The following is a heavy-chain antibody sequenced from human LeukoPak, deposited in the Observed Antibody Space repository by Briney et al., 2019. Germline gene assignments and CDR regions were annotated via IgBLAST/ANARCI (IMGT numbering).Heavy chain of an antibody. CDR2: ISAYNGNT. J-gene: IGHJ6*02. V-gene: IGHV1-18*01. D-gene: IGHD1-26*01. Sequence: ASVKVSCKASGYTFTSYGISWVRQAPGQGLEWMGLISAYNGNTNYAQKLQGRVTMTTDTSTSTAYMELRSLRSDDTAVYYCARCIVGADYYYYGMDVWGQGITVTVSS. CDR3: ARCIVGADYYYYGMDV. CDR1: GYTFTSYG.